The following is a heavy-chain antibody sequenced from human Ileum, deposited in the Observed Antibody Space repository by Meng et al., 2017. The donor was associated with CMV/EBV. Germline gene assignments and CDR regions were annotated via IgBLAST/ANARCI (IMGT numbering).Heavy chain of an antibody. V-gene: IGHV3-23*01. CDR2: ISGSGINT. CDR3: AKDQGFSAASG. Sequence: LPWAASGFTFGNYAMRWVRRAPGKGLEWVSSISGSGINTYYADSVKGRFTISRDNSRDTLYLDMNSLRAEDTALYYCAKDQGFSAASGGDQGTLVTVSS. J-gene: IGHJ4*02. CDR1: GFTFGNYA. D-gene: IGHD6-13*01.